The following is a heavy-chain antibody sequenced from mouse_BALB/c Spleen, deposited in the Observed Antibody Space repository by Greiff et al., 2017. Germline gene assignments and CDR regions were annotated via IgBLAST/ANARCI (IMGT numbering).Heavy chain of an antibody. CDR2: ISSGGGST. J-gene: IGHJ1*01. CDR3: ARQGYDGYYYWYFDV. Sequence: EVQGVESGGGLVKPGGSLKLSCAASGFAFSSYDMSWVRQTPEKRLEWVAYISSGGGSTYYPDTVKGRFTISRDNAKNTLYLQMSSLKSEDTAMYYCARQGYDGYYYWYFDVWGAGTTVTVSS. D-gene: IGHD2-3*01. CDR1: GFAFSSYD. V-gene: IGHV5-12-1*01.